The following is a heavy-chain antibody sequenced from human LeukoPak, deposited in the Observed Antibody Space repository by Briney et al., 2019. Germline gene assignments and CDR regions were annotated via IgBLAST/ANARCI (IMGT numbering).Heavy chain of an antibody. CDR3: AREGEVSTGDAFDI. CDR1: GFTFNIYA. J-gene: IGHJ3*02. CDR2: ISYDGSNK. D-gene: IGHD3-16*01. Sequence: GGSLRLSCAASGFTFNIYAMHWVRQAPGKGLEWVAVISYDGSNKYYADSVKGRFTISRDNSKNTLYLQMNSLRAEDTAVYYCAREGEVSTGDAFDIWGQGTMVTVSS. V-gene: IGHV3-30-3*01.